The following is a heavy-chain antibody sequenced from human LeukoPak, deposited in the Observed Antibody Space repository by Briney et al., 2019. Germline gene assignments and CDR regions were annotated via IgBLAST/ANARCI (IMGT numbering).Heavy chain of an antibody. V-gene: IGHV3-74*01. CDR3: ARPSYPHWYFDR. J-gene: IGHJ2*01. CDR2: INSDGSTT. Sequence: GGSLRLPCAASGFTFSSYWMHWVRQAPGKGLVWVSRINSDGSTTIYADSVKGRFTISRDNANNTLYLQTNSLSAEDTAVYYCARPSYPHWYFDRWGRGTLVTVSS. CDR1: GFTFSSYW.